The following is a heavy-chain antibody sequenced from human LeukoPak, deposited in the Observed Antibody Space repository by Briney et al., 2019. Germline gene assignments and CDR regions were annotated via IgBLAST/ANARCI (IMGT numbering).Heavy chain of an antibody. CDR1: GYPFTSNW. CDR3: ARSAPNGGLFDY. V-gene: IGHV5-51*01. Sequence: PGESLKISCKVPGYPFTSNWIGWVRPMPGEGLGWMGMFHPGDSDTRYSPSLEGQGTISADKSITTASLQWSSLKASDTAMYYCARSAPNGGLFDYWGQGTLVTVSS. D-gene: IGHD7-27*01. J-gene: IGHJ4*02. CDR2: FHPGDSDT.